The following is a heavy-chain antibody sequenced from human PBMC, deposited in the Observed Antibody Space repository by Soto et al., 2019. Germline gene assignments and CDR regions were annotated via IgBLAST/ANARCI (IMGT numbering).Heavy chain of an antibody. Sequence: PGGSLRLSCSTSGFNPTDGWMHWVRQTPGKGLLWVSRIKSDGTSASYADFVEGRFTVSRDNARNTLDLQMSSLRVEDTAVYYCTSGAAFRGQGILVTVSS. CDR3: TSGAAF. CDR2: IKSDGTSA. CDR1: GFNPTDGW. D-gene: IGHD6-25*01. J-gene: IGHJ4*02. V-gene: IGHV3-74*01.